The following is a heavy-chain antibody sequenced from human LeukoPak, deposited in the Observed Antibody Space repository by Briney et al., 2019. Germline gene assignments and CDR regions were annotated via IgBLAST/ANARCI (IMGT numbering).Heavy chain of an antibody. V-gene: IGHV3-21*01. Sequence: GGSLRLSCAASGFTFSSYSMNWVRQAPGKGLEWVSSISSSSSYIYYADSVKGRFTISRDNAKNSLYLQMNSLRAEDTAVYYCARRPSITIFGVVKDDAFDIWGQGTMVTVSS. CDR3: ARRPSITIFGVVKDDAFDI. CDR1: GFTFSSYS. J-gene: IGHJ3*02. CDR2: ISSSSSYI. D-gene: IGHD3-3*01.